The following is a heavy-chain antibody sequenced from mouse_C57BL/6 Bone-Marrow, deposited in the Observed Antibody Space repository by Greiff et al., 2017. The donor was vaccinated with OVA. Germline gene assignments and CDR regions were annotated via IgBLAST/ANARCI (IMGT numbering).Heavy chain of an antibody. CDR3: TRRRTVTGAMDY. CDR2: IYPRDGST. Sequence: QVQLQQSDAELVKPGASVKISCKVSGYTFTDHTIHWMKQRPEQGLEWIGYIYPRDGSTKYNEKFKGKATLTADKSSSTVYMELSRLTSEDSAVYFCTRRRTVTGAMDYWGQGTSVTVSS. CDR1: GYTFTDHT. J-gene: IGHJ4*01. D-gene: IGHD4-1*01. V-gene: IGHV1-78*01.